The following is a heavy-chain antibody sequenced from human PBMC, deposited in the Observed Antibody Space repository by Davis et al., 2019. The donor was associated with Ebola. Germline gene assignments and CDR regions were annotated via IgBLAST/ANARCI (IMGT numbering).Heavy chain of an antibody. CDR3: ASGSGWSALVTDMDV. J-gene: IGHJ6*02. Sequence: SETLSLTCSVSGGSISSSSHYWSWIRQPPGKGLEWIGEINHSGSTNYNPSLKSRVTISVDTSKNQFSLKLGSVTAADTAVYYCASGSGWSALVTDMDVWGQGTTVTVSS. CDR2: INHSGST. V-gene: IGHV4-39*07. D-gene: IGHD6-19*01. CDR1: GGSISSSSHY.